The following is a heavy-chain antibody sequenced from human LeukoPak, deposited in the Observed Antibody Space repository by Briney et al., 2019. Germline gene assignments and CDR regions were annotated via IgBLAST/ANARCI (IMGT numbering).Heavy chain of an antibody. CDR2: IYHSGST. CDR1: GGSISSGGYY. Sequence: SQTLSLTCTVSGGSISSGGYYWSWIRQPPGKGLEWIGYIYHSGSTNYNPSLKSRVTISVDTSKNQFSLKLSSVTAADTAVYYCARRVTISWDWIDPWGQGTLVTVSS. J-gene: IGHJ5*02. D-gene: IGHD3-3*01. V-gene: IGHV4-30-2*01. CDR3: ARRVTISWDWIDP.